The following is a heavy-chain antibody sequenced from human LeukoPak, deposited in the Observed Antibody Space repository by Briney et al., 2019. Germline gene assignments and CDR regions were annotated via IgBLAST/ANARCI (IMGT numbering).Heavy chain of an antibody. CDR3: AREVAAPVLLWFGELHYYMDV. V-gene: IGHV3-7*01. D-gene: IGHD3-10*01. Sequence: GGSLRLSCAASGFAFSSYAMSWVRQAPGKGLEWVANIKQDGSEKYYVDSVKGRFTISRDNAKNSLYLQMNSLRAEDTAVYYCAREVAAPVLLWFGELHYYMDVWGKGTTVTVSS. CDR1: GFAFSSYA. J-gene: IGHJ6*03. CDR2: IKQDGSEK.